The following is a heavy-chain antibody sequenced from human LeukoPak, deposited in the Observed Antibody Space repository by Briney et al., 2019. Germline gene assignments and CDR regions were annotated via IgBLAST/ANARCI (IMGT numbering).Heavy chain of an antibody. CDR2: ISGSGGST. Sequence: GSLRPSCAASGFTFSSYAMSWVRQAPGKGLEWVSAISGSGGSTYYADSVKGRFTISRDNSKNTLYLQMNSLRAEDTAVYYCARKVYGSGSYYNAGVTGYYYYMDVWGKGTTVTVSS. J-gene: IGHJ6*03. CDR1: GFTFSSYA. V-gene: IGHV3-23*01. D-gene: IGHD3-10*01. CDR3: ARKVYGSGSYYNAGVTGYYYYMDV.